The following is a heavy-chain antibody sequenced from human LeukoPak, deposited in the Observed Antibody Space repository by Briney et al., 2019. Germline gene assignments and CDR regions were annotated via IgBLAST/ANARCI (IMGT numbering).Heavy chain of an antibody. D-gene: IGHD2-15*01. J-gene: IGHJ4*02. Sequence: PGGSLRLSCAASGFSFSNYAMSWVRQAPGKGLEWVSGITGSGGGTYYADSVKGRFTISRDNSKNTLDLQMNSLRAEDTAVYYCAKGLKGCSGGSCYYFFDFWGQGTLVTVSS. CDR2: ITGSGGGT. CDR1: GFSFSNYA. CDR3: AKGLKGCSGGSCYYFFDF. V-gene: IGHV3-23*01.